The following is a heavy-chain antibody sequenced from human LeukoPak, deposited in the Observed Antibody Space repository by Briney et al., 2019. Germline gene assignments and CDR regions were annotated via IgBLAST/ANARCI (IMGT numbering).Heavy chain of an antibody. J-gene: IGHJ2*01. CDR2: IYYSGST. Sequence: PSENLSLTCTVSGGSISSYYWSWIRQPPGKGLEWIGYIYYSGSTNYNPSLKSRVTISVDTSKNQFSLKLSSVTAADTAVYYCARGADSSGYYSSWYFDLWGRGTLVTVSS. CDR3: ARGADSSGYYSSWYFDL. CDR1: GGSISSYY. D-gene: IGHD3-22*01. V-gene: IGHV4-59*01.